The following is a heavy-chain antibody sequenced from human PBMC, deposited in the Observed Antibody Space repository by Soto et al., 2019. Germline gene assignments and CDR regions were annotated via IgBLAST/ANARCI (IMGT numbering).Heavy chain of an antibody. Sequence: GGSLRLACAASGFTFSSHWMNWVRQAPGKGLVWVSRISGDGRTTSNADSVKGRFTISRDNAKNTLYLQVNSLRVEDTAVYSCARGVPNCSSSSCYFDFWGQGILVTVSS. CDR1: GFTFSSHW. D-gene: IGHD2-2*01. J-gene: IGHJ4*02. CDR2: ISGDGRTT. V-gene: IGHV3-74*01. CDR3: ARGVPNCSSSSCYFDF.